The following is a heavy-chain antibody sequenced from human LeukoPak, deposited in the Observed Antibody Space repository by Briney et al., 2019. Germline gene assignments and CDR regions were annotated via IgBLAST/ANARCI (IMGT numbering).Heavy chain of an antibody. CDR3: ARDQNFHGSGGYYGIDC. J-gene: IGHJ4*02. V-gene: IGHV1-2*02. CDR2: INPNNGGT. Sequence: EASVEVSCKASGYTFTGYYIHWVRQAPGQGLEWIGWINPNNGGTNYAQKFQDRVTMTRDTSISTAYMELSRLTSDDTAVYYCARDQNFHGSGGYYGIDCWGQGTLVTVSS. CDR1: GYTFTGYY. D-gene: IGHD3-22*01.